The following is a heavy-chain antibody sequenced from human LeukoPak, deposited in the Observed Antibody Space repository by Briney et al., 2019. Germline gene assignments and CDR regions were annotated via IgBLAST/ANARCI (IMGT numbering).Heavy chain of an antibody. CDR2: IIPIFGTA. J-gene: IGHJ4*02. CDR3: ATGEGRFWSGYYSPYYFDY. Sequence: GASVKVSCKASGGTFSSYAISWVRQAPGQGLEWMGGIIPIFGTANYAQKFQGRVTITTDESTSTAYMELSSLRSEDTAVYYCATGEGRFWSGYYSPYYFDYWGQGTLVTVSS. CDR1: GGTFSSYA. V-gene: IGHV1-69*05. D-gene: IGHD3-3*01.